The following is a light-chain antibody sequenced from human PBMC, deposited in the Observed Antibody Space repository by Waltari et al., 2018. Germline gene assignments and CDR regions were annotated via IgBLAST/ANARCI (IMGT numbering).Light chain of an antibody. CDR1: QSVSSN. J-gene: IGKJ2*01. CDR3: QQYYNWPT. V-gene: IGKV3-15*01. CDR2: GAS. Sequence: EIVMTQSPATLSVSPGERATLSCRASQSVSSNLAWYQQKPGQAPRLLIYGASTRATGIPATFSGSGSGTEFTLTISSLQSEDFAVYYCQQYYNWPTFGQGTKLEIK.